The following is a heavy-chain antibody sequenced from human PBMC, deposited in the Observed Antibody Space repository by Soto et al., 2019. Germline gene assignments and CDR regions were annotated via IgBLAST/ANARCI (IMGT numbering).Heavy chain of an antibody. V-gene: IGHV1-3*01. Sequence: QVQLVQFGAEVKKSGASVKLSCKASGYIFTSYSIHWVRQAPGQRLEWMGWINAGNANTKYSQKFLARVTITRDTSASTAYMELSSLRSEDTGVYCCARDVVSTSSTYSGLGVWGQGTTVTVSS. J-gene: IGHJ6*02. CDR2: INAGNANT. CDR1: GYIFTSYS. D-gene: IGHD6-6*01. CDR3: ARDVVSTSSTYSGLGV.